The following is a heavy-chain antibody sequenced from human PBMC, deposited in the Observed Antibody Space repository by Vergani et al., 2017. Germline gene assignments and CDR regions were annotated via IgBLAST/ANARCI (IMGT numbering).Heavy chain of an antibody. Sequence: QLQLQESGPGLVKPSETLSLTCTVSGGSISSSSYYWGWIRQPPGKGLEWIGSIYYSGSTYYNPSLKRRVTISVDTSKNQFSRKLSSVTAADTAVYYCAREAALGYCSGGGCHSGGLTPSMDVWGQGTTVTVSS. J-gene: IGHJ6*02. CDR1: GGSISSSSYY. CDR3: AREAALGYCSGGGCHSGGLTPSMDV. CDR2: IYYSGST. D-gene: IGHD2-15*01. V-gene: IGHV4-39*07.